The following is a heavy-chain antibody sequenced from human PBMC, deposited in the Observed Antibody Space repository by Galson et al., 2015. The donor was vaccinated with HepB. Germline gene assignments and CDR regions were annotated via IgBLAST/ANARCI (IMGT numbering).Heavy chain of an antibody. CDR2: ITSSSSYT. V-gene: IGHV3-21*01. J-gene: IGHJ6*03. CDR3: ARGPNYYYYMDV. Sequence: SLRLSCAASGFTFSHYSMNWVRQTPGKGLEWVSGITSSSSYTYYADSLKGRFTISRDNTKNSLYLQMNSLRAEDTAVYYCARGPNYYYYMDVWGKGTMVTVSS. CDR1: GFTFSHYS.